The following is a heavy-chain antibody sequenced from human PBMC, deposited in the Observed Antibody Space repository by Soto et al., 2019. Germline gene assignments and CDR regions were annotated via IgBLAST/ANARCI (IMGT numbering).Heavy chain of an antibody. V-gene: IGHV4-59*08. Sequence: SETLSLTCTVSGGSISSYYWSWIRQPPGKGLEWIGYIYYSGSTNYNPSLKSRVTISVDTSKNQFSLKLSSVTAADTAVYYCARLQRVGHSGYYFDYWGQGALVTVSS. CDR1: GGSISSYY. D-gene: IGHD3-22*01. CDR3: ARLQRVGHSGYYFDY. J-gene: IGHJ4*02. CDR2: IYYSGST.